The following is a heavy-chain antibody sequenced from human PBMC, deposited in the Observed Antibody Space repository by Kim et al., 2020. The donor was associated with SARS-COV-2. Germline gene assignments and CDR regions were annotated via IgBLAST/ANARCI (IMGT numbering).Heavy chain of an antibody. Sequence: QKFQGRVTITADESTSTAYMELSSLRSEDTAVYYCASRAIGYYYYYGMDVWGQGTTVTVSS. V-gene: IGHV1-69*01. D-gene: IGHD3-10*01. J-gene: IGHJ6*02. CDR3: ASRAIGYYYYYGMDV.